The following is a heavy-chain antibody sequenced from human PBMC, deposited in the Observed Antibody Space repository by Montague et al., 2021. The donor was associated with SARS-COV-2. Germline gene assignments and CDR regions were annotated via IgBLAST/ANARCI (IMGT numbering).Heavy chain of an antibody. CDR3: AKVGSSWYPCYYYGMDV. D-gene: IGHD6-13*01. Sequence: LSLSWSASGFTFSSYAMCWVRQAPGKGLEWVPAISGSGGSTYYADSVKGRFSISRDNSKNTLYLHMYSLRAEDTAVYYCAKVGSSWYPCYYYGMDVWGQGTTVTVAS. CDR2: ISGSGGST. V-gene: IGHV3-23*01. J-gene: IGHJ6*02. CDR1: GFTFSSYA.